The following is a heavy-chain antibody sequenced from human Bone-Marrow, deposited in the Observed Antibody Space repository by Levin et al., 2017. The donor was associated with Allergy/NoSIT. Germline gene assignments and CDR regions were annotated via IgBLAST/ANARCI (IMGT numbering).Heavy chain of an antibody. CDR2: INHSGST. J-gene: IGHJ6*02. CDR1: GGSFSGYY. V-gene: IGHV4-34*01. Sequence: SQTLSLTCAVYGGSFSGYYWSWIRQPPGKGLEWIGEINHSGSTNYNPSLKSRVTISVDTSKNQFSLKLSSVTAADTAVYYCARAARLLGYCSSTSCYTRSYGMDVWGQGTTVTVSS. D-gene: IGHD2-2*02. CDR3: ARAARLLGYCSSTSCYTRSYGMDV.